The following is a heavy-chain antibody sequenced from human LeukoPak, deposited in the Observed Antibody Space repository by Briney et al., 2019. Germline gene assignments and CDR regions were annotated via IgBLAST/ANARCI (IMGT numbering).Heavy chain of an antibody. V-gene: IGHV3-33*06. Sequence: PGRSLRLSCAASGFTFSSYGMHWVRQAPGKGLEWVALIWYDGSDEYYADSVKGRFTISRDNSKNTLYLQMNSLRAEDTAVYYCAKSDYGGNSPYFDYWGQGTLVTVSS. J-gene: IGHJ4*02. CDR2: IWYDGSDE. CDR1: GFTFSSYG. D-gene: IGHD4-23*01. CDR3: AKSDYGGNSPYFDY.